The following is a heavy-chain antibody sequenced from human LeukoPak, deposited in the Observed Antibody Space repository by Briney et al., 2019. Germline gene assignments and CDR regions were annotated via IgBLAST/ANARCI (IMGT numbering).Heavy chain of an antibody. V-gene: IGHV4-30-2*01. CDR3: ARGITIFGVAVFYYYYGMDV. CDR2: IYHSGST. CDR1: GGSISSGGYS. D-gene: IGHD3-3*01. Sequence: SETLSLTCAVSGGSISSGGYSWSWIRQPPGKGLEWIGYIYHSGSTYYNPSLKSRVTISVDTSKNQSSLKLSSVTAADTAVYYCARGITIFGVAVFYYYYGMDVWGQGTTVTVSS. J-gene: IGHJ6*02.